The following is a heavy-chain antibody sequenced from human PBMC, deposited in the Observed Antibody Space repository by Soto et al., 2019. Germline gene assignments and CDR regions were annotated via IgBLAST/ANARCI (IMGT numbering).Heavy chain of an antibody. D-gene: IGHD6-6*01. V-gene: IGHV3-11*06. CDR2: ISSSSSYT. J-gene: IGHJ6*02. Sequence: AGSLRLSCAASGFTFSDYYMSWIRQAPGKGLEWVSYISSSSSYTNYADSVKGRFTISRDNAKNSLYLQMNSLRAEDTAVYYCARRSSSSLYYYYGMDVWGQGTTVTVSS. CDR1: GFTFSDYY. CDR3: ARRSSSSLYYYYGMDV.